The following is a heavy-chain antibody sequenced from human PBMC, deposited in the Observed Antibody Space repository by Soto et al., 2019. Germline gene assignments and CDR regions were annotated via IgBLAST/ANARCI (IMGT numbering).Heavy chain of an antibody. CDR1: GFTFSSYV. CDR3: AMSLGATGTFLFEY. CDR2: LSGDAVNT. Sequence: RRLSCAASGFTFSSYVMRWVRQAPGEGLEWLSGLSGDAVNTYYADPVKGRFTISRDNSRNTLYLQMNSLRAGDTAVYHCAMSLGATGTFLFEYWGQGTPVTVSS. V-gene: IGHV3-23*01. D-gene: IGHD6-13*01. J-gene: IGHJ4*02.